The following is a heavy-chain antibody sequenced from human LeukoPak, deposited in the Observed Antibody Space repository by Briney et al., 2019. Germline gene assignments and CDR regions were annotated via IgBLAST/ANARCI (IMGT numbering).Heavy chain of an antibody. V-gene: IGHV3-23*01. CDR3: AKDRREGYPRDSFDI. CDR2: IKSSGSTT. J-gene: IGHJ3*02. Sequence: GGSLRLSCAASGFIFSNYAMSWVRQAPGKGLEWVSSIKSSGSTTHYADAVKGRFTISRDNSENTVYLQMSSLRAEDTALYYCAKDRREGYPRDSFDIWGQGTAVTVSS. D-gene: IGHD5-12*01. CDR1: GFIFSNYA.